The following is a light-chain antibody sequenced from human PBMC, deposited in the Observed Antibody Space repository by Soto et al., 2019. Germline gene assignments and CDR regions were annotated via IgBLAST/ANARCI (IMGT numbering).Light chain of an antibody. CDR2: DAS. V-gene: IGKV3-20*01. CDR3: QQYAGSLYP. Sequence: EIVLTQSPGTLSLSPGEGATLSCRASQSIYTKLAWYQKKSGQAPRLLIYDASTRAYGIPDRFSGSGSGTDFSLTISRLEPEDFAVYYCQQYAGSLYPFAQGTKLDIK. CDR1: QSIYTK. J-gene: IGKJ2*01.